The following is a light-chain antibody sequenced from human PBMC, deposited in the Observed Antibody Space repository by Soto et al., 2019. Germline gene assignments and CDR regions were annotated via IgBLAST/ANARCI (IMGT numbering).Light chain of an antibody. CDR1: QSVSSSY. J-gene: IGKJ2*01. CDR3: QQYGSSPPYT. Sequence: EIVLTQSPGILSLSPGERATLSCRASQSVSSSYLAWYQQKPGQAPRLLIYGASNRATGIPDRFSASGSKPNFTLTLSSLEPEDFAVYYCQQYGSSPPYTFGQGTKLEIK. V-gene: IGKV3-20*01. CDR2: GAS.